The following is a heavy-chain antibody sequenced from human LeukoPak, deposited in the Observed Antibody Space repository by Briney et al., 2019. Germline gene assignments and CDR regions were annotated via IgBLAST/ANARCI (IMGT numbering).Heavy chain of an antibody. CDR1: GYAFTSYY. D-gene: IGHD4-17*01. J-gene: IGHJ4*02. CDR3: ARDRGLVGRILRGHLDEYYFDY. CDR2: ISPSGGST. Sequence: GASVKVSCKASGYAFTSYYMHWVRQAPGQGLEWMGIISPSGGSTSYAQKFQGRVTMTRDTSTSTVYMELSSLRSEDTAVYYCARDRGLVGRILRGHLDEYYFDYWGQGTLVTVSS. V-gene: IGHV1-46*01.